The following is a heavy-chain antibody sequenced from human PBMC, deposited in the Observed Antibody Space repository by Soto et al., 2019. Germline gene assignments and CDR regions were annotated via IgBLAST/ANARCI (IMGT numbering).Heavy chain of an antibody. CDR3: ARYRISGSWSKFDY. D-gene: IGHD6-13*01. J-gene: IGHJ4*02. CDR1: GLTISSASYY. CDR2: IYYNGST. Sequence: SETLSLMCIVSGLTISSASYYWSWIRQHPGKGLEWVGNIYYNGSTYYSPSLKSRVTVWFDTSKNQFSLRLTSVTAADTAVYYCARYRISGSWSKFDYWGQGTRVTVYS. V-gene: IGHV4-31*03.